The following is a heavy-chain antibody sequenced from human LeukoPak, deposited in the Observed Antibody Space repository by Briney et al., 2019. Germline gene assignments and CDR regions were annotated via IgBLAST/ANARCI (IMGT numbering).Heavy chain of an antibody. CDR1: GCSISSGDYY. J-gene: IGHJ1*01. V-gene: IGHV4-30-4*08. Sequence: PLSLTCTVSGCSISSGDYYWSWIRQPPGKGLEWIGYIYYSGSTYYNPSLKSRVTISVDTSKNQFSLKLSSVTAADTAVYYCASSEYQLLYKYFQHWGQGTLVIVSS. CDR3: ASSEYQLLYKYFQH. CDR2: IYYSGST. D-gene: IGHD2-2*02.